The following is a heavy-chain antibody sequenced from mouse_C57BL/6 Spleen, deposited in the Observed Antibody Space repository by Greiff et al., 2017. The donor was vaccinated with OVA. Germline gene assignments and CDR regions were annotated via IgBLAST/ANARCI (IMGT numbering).Heavy chain of an antibody. CDR3: ARGGSSHVYAMDY. V-gene: IGHV1-20*01. CDR2: INPYNGDT. D-gene: IGHD1-1*01. J-gene: IGHJ4*01. CDR1: GYSFTGYF. Sequence: EVKVEESGPELVKPGDSVKISCKASGYSFTGYFMNWVMQSHGKSLEWIGRINPYNGDTFYNQKFKGKATLTVDKSSSTTHMELRSLTSEDSAVYYCARGGSSHVYAMDYWGQGTSVTVSS.